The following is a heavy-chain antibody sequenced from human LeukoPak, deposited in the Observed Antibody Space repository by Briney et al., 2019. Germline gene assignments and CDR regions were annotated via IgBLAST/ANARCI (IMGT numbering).Heavy chain of an antibody. D-gene: IGHD3-22*01. CDR2: ISGSGGST. CDR1: GFTFSSYA. J-gene: IGHJ4*02. V-gene: IGHV3-23*01. CDR3: AKDRPNYHESNGHYYRRDGDY. Sequence: PGGSLRLSCAASGFTFSSYAMSWVRQAPGKGLEWVSAISGSGGSTYYADSVKDRFTISRDNSKNTLYLQMSRLRVEDTAVYYCAKDRPNYHESNGHYYRRDGDYWGQGTLVTVSS.